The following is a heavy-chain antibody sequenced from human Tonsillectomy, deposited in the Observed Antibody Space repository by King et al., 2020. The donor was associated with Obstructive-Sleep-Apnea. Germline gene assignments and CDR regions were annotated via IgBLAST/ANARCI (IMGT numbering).Heavy chain of an antibody. CDR3: AKDREKWELRYFDC. D-gene: IGHD1-26*01. CDR1: GFTFISYG. CDR2: FSCSGGSNT. J-gene: IGHJ4*02. V-gene: IGHV3-23*04. Sequence: VQLVESGGGLVQPGGSLRLSCAASGFTFISYGMSWFRQAPGKGLEWVASFSCSGGSNTYYADSVMGRFTISRDNSKNTLSLQMNSLRAEDTAVYYCAKDREKWELRYFDCWGQGTLVTVSS.